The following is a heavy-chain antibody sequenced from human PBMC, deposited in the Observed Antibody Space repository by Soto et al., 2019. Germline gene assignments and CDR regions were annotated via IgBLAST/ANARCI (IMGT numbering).Heavy chain of an antibody. CDR1: GFTFSSYA. D-gene: IGHD6-19*01. J-gene: IGHJ1*01. CDR3: AKDWRQWLATGGYFQH. V-gene: IGHV3-23*01. Sequence: EVQLLESGGGLVQPGGSLRLSCAASGFTFSSYAMSWVRQAPGKGLEWVSAISGSGGSTYYADSVKGRFTISRDNSKNTLYLQMNSLRAEDTAVYYCAKDWRQWLATGGYFQHWGQGTLVTVSS. CDR2: ISGSGGST.